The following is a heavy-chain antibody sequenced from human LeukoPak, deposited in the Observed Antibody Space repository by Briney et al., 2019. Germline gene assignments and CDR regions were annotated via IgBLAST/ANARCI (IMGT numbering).Heavy chain of an antibody. CDR3: ARDLVTVTKGFDV. CDR2: ISYRGYT. Sequence: PSESLSLTCTVSGDSFSSHYWSWIRQPPGKGLEWIGYISYRGYTNYNPSLKSRVTISIDTSKNQFSLKLSSVTAADTAVYYCARDLVTVTKGFDVWGQGTMVSVSS. CDR1: GDSFSSHY. V-gene: IGHV4-59*11. D-gene: IGHD4-17*01. J-gene: IGHJ3*01.